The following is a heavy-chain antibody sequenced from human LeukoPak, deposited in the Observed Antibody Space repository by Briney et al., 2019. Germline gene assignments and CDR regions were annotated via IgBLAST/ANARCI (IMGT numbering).Heavy chain of an antibody. CDR1: GVAISSDD. J-gene: IGHJ3*02. CDR2: IYKSGNT. V-gene: IGHV4-4*08. CDR3: ARENPQRYYDSSGYYWNAFDI. Sequence: NPSETLSLTCTVSGVAISSDDWSCVRQPPGPGLEWMGYIYKSGNTRYNPSPNTPSTISIYTSKNQFSLKLSSVTAADTAVYYCARENPQRYYDSSGYYWNAFDIWGQGTMVTVSS. D-gene: IGHD3-22*01.